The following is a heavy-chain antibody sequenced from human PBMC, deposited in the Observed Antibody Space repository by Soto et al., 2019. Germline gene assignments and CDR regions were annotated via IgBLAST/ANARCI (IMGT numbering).Heavy chain of an antibody. CDR2: ISAYNGNT. CDR1: GYTFTSYG. Sequence: QVQLVQSGAEVKKPGASVKVSCKASGYTFTSYGISWVRQAPGQGLEWMGWISAYNGNTNYAQKLQGRVTMTTDTSTSTAYMELRSMRYDDTHVYYCARGMLAYCCCDCPFDPWGQGTLVTVSS. D-gene: IGHD2-21*02. V-gene: IGHV1-18*01. CDR3: ARGMLAYCCCDCPFDP. J-gene: IGHJ5*02.